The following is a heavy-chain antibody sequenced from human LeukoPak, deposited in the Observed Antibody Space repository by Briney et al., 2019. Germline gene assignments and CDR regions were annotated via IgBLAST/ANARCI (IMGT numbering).Heavy chain of an antibody. CDR3: ARGGARLGLGELYFDY. CDR1: GFTFSSYE. CDR2: ISSSGGTI. D-gene: IGHD3-16*01. V-gene: IGHV3-48*03. Sequence: GGTLRLSCAASGFTFSSYEMNCVPQAPRKGRERVSYISSSGGTIYYAHSAKGRFTISRHNTKNLLYVQMNSLRAEDTAIYYCARGGARLGLGELYFDYWGQGTLVSVSS. J-gene: IGHJ4*02.